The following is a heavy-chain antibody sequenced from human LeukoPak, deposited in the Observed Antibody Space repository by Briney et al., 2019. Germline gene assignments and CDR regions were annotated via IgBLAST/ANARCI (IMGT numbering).Heavy chain of an antibody. CDR3: ARDGHYYDKSAGAFDY. J-gene: IGHJ4*02. V-gene: IGHV3-11*04. CDR1: GFTFSDYY. Sequence: KPGGSLRLSCAASGFTFSDYYMSWIRQAPGKGLEWVSYISSSGRTIYYADSVKGRFTISRDNAKNSLYLQMNSLRAEDTAVYYCARDGHYYDKSAGAFDYWGQGTLVTVSS. CDR2: ISSSGRTI. D-gene: IGHD3-22*01.